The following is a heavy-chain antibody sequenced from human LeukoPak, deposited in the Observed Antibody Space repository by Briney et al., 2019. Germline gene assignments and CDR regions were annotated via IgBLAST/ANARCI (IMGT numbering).Heavy chain of an antibody. CDR3: ARTQDDAFDI. J-gene: IGHJ3*02. Sequence: PSETLSLTCTVSGGSIRSYYWSWIRQPPGKGLEWIGYIYYSGSTNYNPSLKSRVTISVDTSKNQFSLKLSSVTAADTAVYYCARTQDDAFDIWGQGTMVTVSS. V-gene: IGHV4-59*01. CDR1: GGSIRSYY. CDR2: IYYSGST.